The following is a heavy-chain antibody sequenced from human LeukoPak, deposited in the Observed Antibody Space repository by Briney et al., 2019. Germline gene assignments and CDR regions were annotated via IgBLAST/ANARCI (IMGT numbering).Heavy chain of an antibody. D-gene: IGHD6-19*01. J-gene: IGHJ4*02. CDR3: ARWLHDLAHFDV. V-gene: IGHV6-1*01. CDR2: TYYRSNWYN. Sequence: SQTLSLTCAISGDSVSSNSAAWSWIRQSPSRGLKWLGRTYYRSNWYNDYAGSVQGRITINADTSKNQFSLHLNSVTPGDSSMYYCARWLHDLAHFDVWGQGILVAVSS. CDR1: GDSVSSNSAA.